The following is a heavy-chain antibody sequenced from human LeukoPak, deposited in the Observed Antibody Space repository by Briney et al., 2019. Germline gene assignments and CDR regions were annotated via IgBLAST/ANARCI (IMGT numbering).Heavy chain of an antibody. J-gene: IGHJ4*02. CDR1: GFIFRDHA. CDR2: IRTRAYSETT. D-gene: IGHD3-22*01. V-gene: IGHV3-49*03. CDR3: TRDEYYYDSSGYYYLD. Sequence: GRSLRLSCTASGFIFRDHAMSWFRQAPGKGLEWVGFIRTRAYSETTEHAASVKGRFTISRDDSKSIAYLQMNSLKTEDTAVYYCTRDEYYYDSSGYYYLDWGQGTLVTVSS.